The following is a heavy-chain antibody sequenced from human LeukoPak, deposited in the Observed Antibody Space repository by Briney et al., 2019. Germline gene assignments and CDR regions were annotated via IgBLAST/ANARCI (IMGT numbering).Heavy chain of an antibody. CDR1: GFTFSSYG. V-gene: IGHV3-33*01. J-gene: IGHJ3*02. CDR3: AREGDGSDAFGI. D-gene: IGHD5-24*01. CDR2: IWYDGSNK. Sequence: GGSLRLSCAASGFTFSSYGMHWVRQAPGKGLEWVAVIWYDGSNKYYADSVKGRFTISRDNSKNTLYLQMNSLRAEDTAVYYCAREGDGSDAFGIWGQGTMVTVSS.